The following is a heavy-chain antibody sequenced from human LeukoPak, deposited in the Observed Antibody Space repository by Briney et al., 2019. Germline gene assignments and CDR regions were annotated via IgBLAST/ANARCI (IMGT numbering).Heavy chain of an antibody. CDR1: GGSISSGDYY. CDR2: IYYSGST. CDR3: AGDERRWFGSENY. V-gene: IGHV4-30-4*08. Sequence: SETLSLTCSVSGGSISSGDYYWSWIRQPPGKGLEWIGYIYYSGSTYYNPSLKSRVTISVDTSKNQFSLKLSSVTAADTAVYYCAGDERRWFGSENYWGQGTLVTVSS. D-gene: IGHD3-10*01. J-gene: IGHJ4*02.